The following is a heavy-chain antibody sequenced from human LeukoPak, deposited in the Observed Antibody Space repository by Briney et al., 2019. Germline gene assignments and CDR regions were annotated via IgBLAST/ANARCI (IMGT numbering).Heavy chain of an antibody. CDR1: GGSFSGYY. CDR3: ARQGTPYTGYSSSWYSFGPYGMDV. CDR2: INHSGST. Sequence: SETLSLTCAVYGGSFSGYYWSWIRQPPGKGLEWIGEINHSGSTNYNPSLKSRVTISVDTSKNQFSLKLSSVTAADTAVYYCARQGTPYTGYSSSWYSFGPYGMDVWGQGTTVTVSS. V-gene: IGHV4-34*01. D-gene: IGHD6-13*01. J-gene: IGHJ6*02.